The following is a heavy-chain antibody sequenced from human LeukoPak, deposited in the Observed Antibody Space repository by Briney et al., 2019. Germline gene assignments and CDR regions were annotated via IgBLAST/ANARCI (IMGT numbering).Heavy chain of an antibody. V-gene: IGHV3-43*01. CDR3: AKDTGYNWNDPEIYYYYGMDV. Sequence: GGSLRLSCAASGFTFDDYTMHWVRQAPGKGLEWVSLISWDGGSTYYADSVKGRFTISRDNSKNSLYLRMNSLRTEDTALYYCAKDTGYNWNDPEIYYYYGMDVWGQGTTVTVSS. CDR1: GFTFDDYT. D-gene: IGHD1-1*01. J-gene: IGHJ6*02. CDR2: ISWDGGST.